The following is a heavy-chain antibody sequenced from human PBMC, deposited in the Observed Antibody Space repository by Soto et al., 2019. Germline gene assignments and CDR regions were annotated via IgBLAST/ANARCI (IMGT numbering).Heavy chain of an antibody. CDR2: MNPNSGNT. V-gene: IGHV1-8*01. CDR1: GYTFASYD. J-gene: IGHJ4*02. D-gene: IGHD6-13*01. CDR3: ARPSYSRAAGTVRDY. Sequence: QVQLVQSGAEVKKPGASVKVSCKASGYTFASYDINWVRQATGQGLEWMGWMNPNSGNTGYAQKFQGRVTMTRNTSXXTAYMELSSLRSEDTAVYYCARPSYSRAAGTVRDYWGQGTLVTVSS.